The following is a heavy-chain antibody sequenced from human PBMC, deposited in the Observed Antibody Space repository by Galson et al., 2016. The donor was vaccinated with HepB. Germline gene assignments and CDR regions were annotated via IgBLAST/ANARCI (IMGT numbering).Heavy chain of an antibody. J-gene: IGHJ5*02. Sequence: ETLSLTCAVSGYSINSGHYWAWIRQPPGKGLEWIGSVNHRGSTYYNPSLKGRVSMSVDTSNNQFSLDLGSVTAADTAVYYCARESPRSSGRYNWFDPWGQGTLAIVSS. V-gene: IGHV4-38-2*02. CDR2: VNHRGST. CDR1: GYSINSGHY. CDR3: ARESPRSSGRYNWFDP. D-gene: IGHD3-10*01.